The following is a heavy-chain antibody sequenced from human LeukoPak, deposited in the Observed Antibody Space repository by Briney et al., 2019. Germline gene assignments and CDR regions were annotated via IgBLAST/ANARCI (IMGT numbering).Heavy chain of an antibody. CDR2: INHRGST. Sequence: SAPMSLTCVVDGGSFSGCYWRWIRQPPGGGLEWIREINHRGSTNYNPSLKSRVTISVDTSKNQFSLKLSSVTAADTAVYYCAREWFPTAVWGQGTTVTVSS. J-gene: IGHJ6*02. D-gene: IGHD3-3*01. CDR1: GGSFSGCY. CDR3: AREWFPTAV. V-gene: IGHV4-34*01.